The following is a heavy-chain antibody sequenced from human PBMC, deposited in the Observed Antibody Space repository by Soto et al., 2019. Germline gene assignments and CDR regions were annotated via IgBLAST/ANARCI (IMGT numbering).Heavy chain of an antibody. D-gene: IGHD3-9*01. J-gene: IGHJ4*02. V-gene: IGHV1-24*01. CDR1: GYTLTELS. CDR2: FDPEDGET. CDR3: ATDLLRYFDRLDY. Sequence: ASVKVSCKVSGYTLTELSMHWVRQAPGKGLEWMGGFDPEDGETIYAQKFQGRVTMTEVTSTDTAYMELSSLRSEDTAVYYCATDLLRYFDRLDYWGQGTLVTVSS.